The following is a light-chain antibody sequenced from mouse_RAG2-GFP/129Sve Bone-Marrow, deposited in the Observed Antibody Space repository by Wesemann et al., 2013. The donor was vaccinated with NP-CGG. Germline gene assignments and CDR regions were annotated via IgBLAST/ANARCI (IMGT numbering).Light chain of an antibody. CDR1: KSVSTSGYSY. CDR3: QQSNEDPMYT. Sequence: DIVLTQSPASLAVSLGQRATISCRASKSVSTSGYSYMHWYQQKPGQPPKLLIYLASNLESGIPARFSGSGSRTDFTLTINPVEADDVATYYCQQSNEDPMYTFGGGTKLEIK. CDR2: LAS. V-gene: IGKV3-12*01. J-gene: IGKJ2*01.